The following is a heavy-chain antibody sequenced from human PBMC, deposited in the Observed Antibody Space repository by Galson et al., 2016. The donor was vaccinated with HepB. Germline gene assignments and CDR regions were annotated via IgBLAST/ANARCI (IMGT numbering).Heavy chain of an antibody. Sequence: SLRLSCAASGFTFSSYWMYWVRQAPGKGLMWVSRINSDGSSTNYADSVKGRFTISRDNAKNTLYLQMNSLRAEDTAVYYCTRDPPHFWGLEFDDWGQGTLVTVSS. V-gene: IGHV3-74*01. D-gene: IGHD3-16*01. CDR3: TRDPPHFWGLEFDD. CDR1: GFTFSSYW. J-gene: IGHJ4*02. CDR2: INSDGSST.